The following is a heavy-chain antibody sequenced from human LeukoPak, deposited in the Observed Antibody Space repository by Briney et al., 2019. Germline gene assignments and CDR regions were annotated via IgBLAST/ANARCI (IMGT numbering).Heavy chain of an antibody. CDR2: IYYSGST. CDR3: AKDHVNTMIVAHAFDI. D-gene: IGHD3-22*01. J-gene: IGHJ3*02. Sequence: PSQTLSLTCTVSGGSISSGGYYWSWIRQHPGKGLEWIGYIYYSGSTYYNPSLKSRVTISVDTSKNQFSLKLSSVTAADTAVYYCAKDHVNTMIVAHAFDIWGQGTMVTVSS. CDR1: GGSISSGGYY. V-gene: IGHV4-31*03.